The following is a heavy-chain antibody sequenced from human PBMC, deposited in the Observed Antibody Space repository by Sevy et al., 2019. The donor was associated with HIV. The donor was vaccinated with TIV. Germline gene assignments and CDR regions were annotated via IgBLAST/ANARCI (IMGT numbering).Heavy chain of an antibody. J-gene: IGHJ4*02. D-gene: IGHD2-15*01. V-gene: IGHV3-48*02. CDR3: ARENCSGGTCYLEFDS. CDR1: GFTFNSYS. Sequence: GESLRLSCAASGFTFNSYSMNWVRQAPGKGLEWISYISSSSGTIYYADSVKGRFTISRDNAKNSLYLQMNSLRDEDTAVYYCARENCSGGTCYLEFDSWGQGALVTVSS. CDR2: ISSSSGTI.